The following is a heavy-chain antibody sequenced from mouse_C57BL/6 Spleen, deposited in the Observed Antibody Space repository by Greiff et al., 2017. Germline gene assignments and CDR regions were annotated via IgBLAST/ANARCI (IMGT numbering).Heavy chain of an antibody. D-gene: IGHD1-1*01. CDR2: IHPNSGST. Sequence: VQLQQPGAELVKPGASVKLSCKASGYTFTSYWMHWVKQRPGQGLEWIGMIHPNSGSTNYNEKFKSKATLTVDKSSSTAYMQLSSLTSEDSAVYYCARYYGSSYVFDYWGQGTTLTVSS. V-gene: IGHV1-64*01. J-gene: IGHJ2*01. CDR1: GYTFTSYW. CDR3: ARYYGSSYVFDY.